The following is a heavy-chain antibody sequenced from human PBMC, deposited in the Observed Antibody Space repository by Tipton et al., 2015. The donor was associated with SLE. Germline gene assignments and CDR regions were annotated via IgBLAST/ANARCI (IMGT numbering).Heavy chain of an antibody. Sequence: TLSLTCAVSGYSLSSGYYWGWMRLPPGKGLEWIGTIYHSGSTYYNPSLGSRVTISLDTSKNQFSLKMTSVTAADTAVYYCASAYSSGWFDYWGQGTLVTVSS. J-gene: IGHJ4*02. D-gene: IGHD6-19*01. CDR2: IYHSGST. CDR3: ASAYSSGWFDY. CDR1: GYSLSSGYY. V-gene: IGHV4-38-2*01.